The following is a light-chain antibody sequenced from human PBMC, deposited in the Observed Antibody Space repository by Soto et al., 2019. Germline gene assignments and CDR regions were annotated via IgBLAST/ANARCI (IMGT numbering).Light chain of an antibody. CDR3: QQYYTTPRT. J-gene: IGKJ1*01. Sequence: DIVMTQSPDSLAVSLGERATINCKSSQSVLYSSNNKSCLAWYQQKPGQPPKLLIYWASTRESGVPDRFSGSESGTDFTLTISSLQAEDVALYYCQQYYTTPRTFGQGTKVEIK. CDR2: WAS. CDR1: QSVLYSSNNKSC. V-gene: IGKV4-1*01.